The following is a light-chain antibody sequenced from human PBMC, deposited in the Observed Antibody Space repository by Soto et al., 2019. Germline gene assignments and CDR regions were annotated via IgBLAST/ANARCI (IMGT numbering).Light chain of an antibody. Sequence: EIVGTQSPVTLSLSPGERATLSCRASQSVGGNSLAWYQQRPGQAPRLRIYGASSRATGIPDRFSGSGSGTDFTLTISRLEPEDFAVYYCEQYGSSPYTFGPGTKVVIK. CDR2: GAS. J-gene: IGKJ3*01. CDR3: EQYGSSPYT. CDR1: QSVGGNS. V-gene: IGKV3-20*01.